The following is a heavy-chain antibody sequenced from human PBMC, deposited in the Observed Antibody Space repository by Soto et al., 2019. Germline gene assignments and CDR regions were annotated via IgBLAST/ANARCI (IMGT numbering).Heavy chain of an antibody. D-gene: IGHD1-1*01. V-gene: IGHV1-18*01. CDR3: AGDGGYKWNDGGWFDP. CDR2: ISGYNGNT. CDR1: GYTFTSYG. J-gene: IGHJ5*02. Sequence: QVQLVQSGAEVKKPGASVKVSCKSSGYTFTSYGISWVRQAPGQGLEWMGWISGYNGNTNYAQKRQGRVTMPTDTSPSTACMELTSRRPGDTAVYYCAGDGGYKWNDGGWFDPWGQGTLVTVSS.